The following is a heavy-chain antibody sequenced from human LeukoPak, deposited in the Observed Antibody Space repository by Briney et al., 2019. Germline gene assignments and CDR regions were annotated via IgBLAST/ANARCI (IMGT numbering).Heavy chain of an antibody. J-gene: IGHJ4*02. Sequence: GGSLRLSCAVSGFTFSTYWMSWVRQAPGKGLEWVANIKQDGSEIHYVDSVKGRFTISRDNAKNSLYLQMNSLRAEDTAVYYCAREQVAVASFDYWGQGTLVTVSS. V-gene: IGHV3-7*01. CDR2: IKQDGSEI. D-gene: IGHD6-19*01. CDR1: GFTFSTYW. CDR3: AREQVAVASFDY.